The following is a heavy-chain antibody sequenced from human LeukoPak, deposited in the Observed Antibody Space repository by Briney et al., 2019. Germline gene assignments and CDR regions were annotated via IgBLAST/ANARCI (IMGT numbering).Heavy chain of an antibody. V-gene: IGHV7-4-1*02. Sequence: ASVKVSCKASGYTFTSYAMNWVRQAPGQGLEWMGWVNTNTGNPTYARGFTGRFVFSLDTSVSTAYLQISSLKAEDTAVYYCARNHYGGNSPLDAFDVWGQGTMVTVSS. J-gene: IGHJ3*01. D-gene: IGHD4-23*01. CDR1: GYTFTSYA. CDR3: ARNHYGGNSPLDAFDV. CDR2: VNTNTGNP.